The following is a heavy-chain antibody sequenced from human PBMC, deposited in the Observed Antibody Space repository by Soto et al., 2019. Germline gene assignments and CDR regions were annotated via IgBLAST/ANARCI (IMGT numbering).Heavy chain of an antibody. CDR2: IFSNDDK. CDR3: TRIYDSSGSDF. CDR1: GFSLSNSRMG. V-gene: IGHV2-26*01. Sequence: SGPTLVNPTETLTLTCTVSGFSLSNSRMGVSWIRQPPGKALEWLAHIFSNDDKAYSPSLKSRLTISKDTSKGQVVLTMTNMDPVDTATYYCTRIYDSSGSDFWGQGTPVTVSS. J-gene: IGHJ4*02. D-gene: IGHD3-22*01.